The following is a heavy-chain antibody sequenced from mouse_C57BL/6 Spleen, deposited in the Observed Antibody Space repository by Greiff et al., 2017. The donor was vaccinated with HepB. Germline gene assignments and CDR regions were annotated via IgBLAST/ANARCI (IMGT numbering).Heavy chain of an antibody. Sequence: EVQVVESGGGLVKPGGSLKLSCAASGFTFSDYGMHWVRQAPEKGLEWVAYISSGSSTIYYADTVKGRFTISRDNAKNTLFLQMTSLRSEDTAMYYCARVITTVVASPSDYYAMDYWGQGTSVTVSS. V-gene: IGHV5-17*01. J-gene: IGHJ4*01. CDR1: GFTFSDYG. D-gene: IGHD1-1*01. CDR2: ISSGSSTI. CDR3: ARVITTVVASPSDYYAMDY.